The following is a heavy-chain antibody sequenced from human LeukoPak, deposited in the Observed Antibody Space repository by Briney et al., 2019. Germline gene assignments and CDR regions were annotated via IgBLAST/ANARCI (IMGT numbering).Heavy chain of an antibody. Sequence: PSETLSLTCTVSGGSISSGDYYWSWLRQPPGKGLEWIGYIYYSGSTYYNPSLKSRVTISVDTSKDQFSLKLSSVTAADTAVYYCARDNIVVVPAAIIGSWFDPWGQGTLVTVSS. CDR3: ARDNIVVVPAAIIGSWFDP. CDR2: IYYSGST. J-gene: IGHJ5*02. D-gene: IGHD2-2*02. V-gene: IGHV4-30-4*01. CDR1: GGSISSGDYY.